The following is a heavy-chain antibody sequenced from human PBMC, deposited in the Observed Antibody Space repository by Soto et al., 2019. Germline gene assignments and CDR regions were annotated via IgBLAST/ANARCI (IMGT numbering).Heavy chain of an antibody. Sequence: VECLTISCKVSGYSFAGYWITWVLQKPGKGLEWMGRIDPSDSQTYYSPSFRGHVTISATKSITTVFLQWSSLRASDTAMYYCARQIYDSDTGPNFQYYFDSWGQGTPVTV. D-gene: IGHD3-22*01. CDR2: IDPSDSQT. CDR3: ARQIYDSDTGPNFQYYFDS. J-gene: IGHJ4*02. CDR1: GYSFAGYW. V-gene: IGHV5-10-1*01.